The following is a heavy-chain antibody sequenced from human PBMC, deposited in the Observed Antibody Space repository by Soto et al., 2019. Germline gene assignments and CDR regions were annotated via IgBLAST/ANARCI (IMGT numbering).Heavy chain of an antibody. D-gene: IGHD3-22*01. V-gene: IGHV3-15*01. CDR3: TTEYYYDSSGYYSHV. CDR1: GFTFSNAW. Sequence: EVQLVESGGGLVKPGGSLRLSCAASGFTFSNAWMSWVRQAPGKGLEWVGRIKSKTDGGTTDYAAPVKGRFTISRDDSKNTLYLQMNSLKTEDTAVYYCTTEYYYDSSGYYSHVGGQGTLVTVSS. J-gene: IGHJ4*02. CDR2: IKSKTDGGTT.